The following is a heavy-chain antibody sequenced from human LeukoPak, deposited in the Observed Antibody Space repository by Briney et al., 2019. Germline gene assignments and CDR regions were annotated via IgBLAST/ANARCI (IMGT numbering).Heavy chain of an antibody. V-gene: IGHV3-23*01. CDR3: ARVGRHDYEPWFADWNPYYMDV. D-gene: IGHD4-17*01. CDR2: LSGSVGST. Sequence: GGSLRLSCAASGFTFNAYALSWVRQAPGKGLEWVSTLSGSVGSTYYADSVKGRFTISRDNSKNTLYLQMNSLRADDTAVYYCARVGRHDYEPWFADWNPYYMDVWGKGTTVTISS. CDR1: GFTFNAYA. J-gene: IGHJ6*03.